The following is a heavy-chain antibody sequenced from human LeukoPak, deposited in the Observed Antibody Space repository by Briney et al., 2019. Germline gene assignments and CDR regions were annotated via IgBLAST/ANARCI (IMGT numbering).Heavy chain of an antibody. Sequence: GGSLRLSCAASGFTFSSYWMNWARQAPGKGLEWVSAISGSGGSTYYADSVKGRFTISRDNSKNTLYLQMNSLRAEDTAVYYCAPLGCGGSCYRFDYWGQGTLVTVSS. D-gene: IGHD2-15*01. CDR2: ISGSGGST. J-gene: IGHJ4*02. CDR1: GFTFSSYW. CDR3: APLGCGGSCYRFDY. V-gene: IGHV3-23*01.